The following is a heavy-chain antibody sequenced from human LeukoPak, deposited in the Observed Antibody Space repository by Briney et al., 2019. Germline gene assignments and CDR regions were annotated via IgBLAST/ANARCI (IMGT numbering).Heavy chain of an antibody. V-gene: IGHV1-69*04. CDR2: IIPILGIA. Sequence: SVKVSCKASGGTFSSYAISWVRQAPGQGLEWMGRIIPILGIANYAQKLQGRVTITADKSTSTAYMELSSLRSEDTAVYYCARGTMRDGNWFDPWGQGTLVTVSS. CDR1: GGTFSSYA. CDR3: ARGTMRDGNWFDP. D-gene: IGHD5-24*01. J-gene: IGHJ5*02.